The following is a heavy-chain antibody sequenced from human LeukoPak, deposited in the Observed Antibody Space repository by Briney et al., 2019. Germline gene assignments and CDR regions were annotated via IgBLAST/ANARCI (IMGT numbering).Heavy chain of an antibody. CDR2: IYYSGST. CDR1: GGYISTSNYY. J-gene: IGHJ4*02. V-gene: IGHV4-39*01. CDR3: ARFFYYDASLPSY. Sequence: PSETLSLTCSVSGGYISTSNYYWGWIRQPPGKGLEWIGTIYYSGSTYYNPSLQSRVTISLDTSKNQFSLHVRSVTAVDTATYYCARFFYYDASLPSYWGQGALVIVSS. D-gene: IGHD3-16*01.